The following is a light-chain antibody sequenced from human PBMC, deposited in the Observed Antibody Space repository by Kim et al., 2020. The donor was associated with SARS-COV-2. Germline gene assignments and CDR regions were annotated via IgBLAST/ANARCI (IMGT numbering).Light chain of an antibody. V-gene: IGLV3-21*04. J-gene: IGLJ3*02. CDR1: NIGSKS. Sequence: SYELTQPPSVSVAPGKTARITCGGNNIGSKSVHWYQQKPGQVIHYDSDRPSGIPERLSVSNFGNTATLTISRVEAGDEADYYCQVWDSSSDHRVFGGGTQLTVL. CDR2: YDS. CDR3: QVWDSSSDHRV.